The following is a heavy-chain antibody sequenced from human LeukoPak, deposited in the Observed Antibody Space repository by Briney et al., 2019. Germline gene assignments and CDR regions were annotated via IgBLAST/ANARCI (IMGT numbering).Heavy chain of an antibody. J-gene: IGHJ4*02. CDR2: ISYDGSNK. CDR1: GFTFSSYG. V-gene: IGHV3-30*18. D-gene: IGHD3-10*01. CDR3: AKAPTGMVRGVMADY. Sequence: HAGGSLRLSCAASGFTFSSYGMHWVRQAPGKGLEWVAVISYDGSNKYYADSVKGRFTISRDNSKNTLYLQMNSLRAEDTAVYYCAKAPTGMVRGVMADYWGQGTLVTVSS.